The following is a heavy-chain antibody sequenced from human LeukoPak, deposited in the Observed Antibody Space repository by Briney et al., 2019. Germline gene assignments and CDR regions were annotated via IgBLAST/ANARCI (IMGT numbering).Heavy chain of an antibody. CDR2: IYYSGST. V-gene: IGHV4-31*03. J-gene: IGHJ6*03. Sequence: PSETLSLTCTVSGGSISSGGYYGSWIRQHPGTGLEWIGYIYYSGSTYYNPSLKSRVTISVDTSKNQFSLKLSSVTAADTAVYYCASIRSAGTYYMDVWGKGTTVTVSS. CDR1: GGSISSGGYY. D-gene: IGHD6-19*01. CDR3: ASIRSAGTYYMDV.